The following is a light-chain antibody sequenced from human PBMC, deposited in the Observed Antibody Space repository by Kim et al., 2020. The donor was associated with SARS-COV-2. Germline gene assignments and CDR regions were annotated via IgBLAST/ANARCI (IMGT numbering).Light chain of an antibody. CDR3: QQYKSYPWT. CDR2: KAS. CDR1: RNIATW. V-gene: IGKV1-5*03. J-gene: IGKJ1*01. Sequence: SASIGDRVTITWRASRNIATWVAWYQQKPGEAPRLLIYKASNLKSGVPSRFSGSGSGTEFTLTTDSLQADDLATYYCQQYKSYPWTFGQGTKLEIK.